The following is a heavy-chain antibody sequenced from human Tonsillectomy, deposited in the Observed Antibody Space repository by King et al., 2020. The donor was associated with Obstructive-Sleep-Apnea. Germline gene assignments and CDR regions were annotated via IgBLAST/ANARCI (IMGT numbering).Heavy chain of an antibody. CDR1: GGSISSSSYY. J-gene: IGHJ4*02. Sequence: MPLQESGPGLVKPSETLSLTCTVSGGSISSSSYYWGWIRQPPGKGLEWIGNIYYSGSTYYTPSLKSRVTISVDTSKNQFSLKLTSVTAADTAVYYCARHTGSGWYYYWGQGTLVTVSS. CDR2: IYYSGST. V-gene: IGHV4-39*07. D-gene: IGHD6-19*01. CDR3: ARHTGSGWYYY.